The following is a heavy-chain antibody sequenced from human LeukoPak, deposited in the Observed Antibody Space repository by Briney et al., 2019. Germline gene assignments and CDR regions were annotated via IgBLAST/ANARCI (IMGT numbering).Heavy chain of an antibody. D-gene: IGHD6-13*01. CDR2: IHYSGST. J-gene: IGHJ4*02. Sequence: PSETLSLTCSVSGDSISSTSYYWAWIRQPPGKGLEWIGSIHYSGSTYYNPPLKSRVTLSVDTSKNQFSLKLSSVTAADTAVYYCARERAAAGDSWGQGTLVTVSS. CDR3: ARERAAAGDS. CDR1: GDSISSTSYY. V-gene: IGHV4-39*07.